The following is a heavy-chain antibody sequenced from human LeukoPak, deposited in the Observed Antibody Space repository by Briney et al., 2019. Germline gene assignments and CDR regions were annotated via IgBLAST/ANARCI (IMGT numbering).Heavy chain of an antibody. CDR3: ARHSGSYYQPLDY. J-gene: IGHJ4*02. Sequence: SETLSLTCSVSGGSVSSSSYYWGWIRQPPGKGLEWIGSIYYSGGTYYNPSLKSRVIISVDTSKNQFSLKVSFVTAADTAVYYCARHSGSYYQPLDYWGQGTLVTVSS. V-gene: IGHV4-39*01. CDR1: GGSVSSSSYY. D-gene: IGHD1-26*01. CDR2: IYYSGGT.